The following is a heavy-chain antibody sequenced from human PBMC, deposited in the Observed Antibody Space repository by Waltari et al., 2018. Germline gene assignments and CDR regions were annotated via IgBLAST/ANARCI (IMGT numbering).Heavy chain of an antibody. Sequence: QVQLVQSGAEVKKPGASVKVSCKASGYTFTSYDINWERQATGQGLEWMGWMNPNSGNTGYAQKFQGRVTMTRNTAISTAYMELSSLRSEDTAVYYCARDNNWKWGGLMDVWGKGTTVTVSS. CDR3: ARDNNWKWGGLMDV. CDR2: MNPNSGNT. V-gene: IGHV1-8*01. CDR1: GYTFTSYD. J-gene: IGHJ6*04. D-gene: IGHD1-20*01.